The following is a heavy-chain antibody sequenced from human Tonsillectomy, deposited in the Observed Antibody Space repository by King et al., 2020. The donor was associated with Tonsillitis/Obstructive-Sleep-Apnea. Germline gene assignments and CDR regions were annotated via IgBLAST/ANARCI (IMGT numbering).Heavy chain of an antibody. J-gene: IGHJ5*02. CDR3: ARDGVYYDILTGYYRWFDP. D-gene: IGHD3-9*01. Sequence: VQLVETGAEVKKPGASVKVSCKASGYTFTSYGISWVRQAPGQGLEWRGWISAYNGNTNYAQKLQGRVTMTTDTSTSTAYMELRSLRSDDTAVYYCARDGVYYDILTGYYRWFDPWGQGTLVTVSS. V-gene: IGHV1-18*01. CDR1: GYTFTSYG. CDR2: ISAYNGNT.